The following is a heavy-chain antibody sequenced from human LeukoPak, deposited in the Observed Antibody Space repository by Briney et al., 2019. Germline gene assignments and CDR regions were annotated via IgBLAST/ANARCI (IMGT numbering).Heavy chain of an antibody. Sequence: GGTLSLSHAASGFTLSSYAMSSVPEAAGKGLEWVSAISGIGGSTSHAESVKGRFTISRDNSKNRLYLQMNSLRAEDRAVYYCAKEGRAVAVDYWGQGTLVTVSS. D-gene: IGHD6-19*01. V-gene: IGHV3-23*01. CDR1: GFTLSSYA. CDR3: AKEGRAVAVDY. J-gene: IGHJ4*02. CDR2: ISGIGGST.